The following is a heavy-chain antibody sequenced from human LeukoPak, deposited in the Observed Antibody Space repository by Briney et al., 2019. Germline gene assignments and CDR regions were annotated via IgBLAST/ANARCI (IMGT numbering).Heavy chain of an antibody. J-gene: IGHJ4*02. CDR1: GFTFSSYG. CDR3: ARGEYYSDTSSYFGY. Sequence: GGSLRLFCAASGFTFSSYGMNWVRQAPGKGLEWVAVISYDGSNKYYADSVKGRFTISRDNSKNTLFVQMSSLRAEDTAVYYCARGEYYSDTSSYFGYWGQGTLVTVSS. V-gene: IGHV3-30*03. D-gene: IGHD3-22*01. CDR2: ISYDGSNK.